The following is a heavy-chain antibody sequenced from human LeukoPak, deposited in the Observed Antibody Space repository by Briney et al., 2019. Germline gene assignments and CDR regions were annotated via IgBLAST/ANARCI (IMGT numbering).Heavy chain of an antibody. V-gene: IGHV4-38-2*02. CDR1: GYSISSGYY. CDR3: ARRALYYDFYWVFDY. D-gene: IGHD3-3*01. J-gene: IGHJ4*02. Sequence: PSETLSLTCTVSGYSISSGYYWGWIRQPPGKGLEWIGGVYHSGSTYYNPSPKSRVTISVDTSKNQFSLPLNSVTAADTAVYYCARRALYYDFYWVFDYWGQGTLVTVSS. CDR2: VYHSGST.